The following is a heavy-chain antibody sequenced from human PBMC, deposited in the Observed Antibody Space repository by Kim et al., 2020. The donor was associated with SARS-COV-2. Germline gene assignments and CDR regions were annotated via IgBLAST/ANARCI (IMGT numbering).Heavy chain of an antibody. CDR3: AREPSGGNYNWFDP. D-gene: IGHD2-15*01. J-gene: IGHJ5*02. CDR1: GGSISSSSYY. CDR2: IYYSGST. Sequence: SETLSLTCTVSGGSISSSSYYWGWIRQPPGKGLEWIGSIYYSGSTYYNPSLKSRVTISVDTSKNQFSLKLSSVTAADTAVYYCAREPSGGNYNWFDPWGQGTLVTVSS. V-gene: IGHV4-39*01.